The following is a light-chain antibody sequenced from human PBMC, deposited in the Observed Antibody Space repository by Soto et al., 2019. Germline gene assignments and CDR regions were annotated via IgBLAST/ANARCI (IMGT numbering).Light chain of an antibody. Sequence: QSVLTRPASVSGSPGQSITISCTGTSSDVGIYNYVSWYQQHPGKAPKLMIYQVTNRPSGVSNRFSGSKSGNTASLTISGLQAEDEADYYCSSYTGSTNYVFGTGTKV. CDR2: QVT. V-gene: IGLV2-14*01. CDR1: SSDVGIYNY. J-gene: IGLJ1*01. CDR3: SSYTGSTNYV.